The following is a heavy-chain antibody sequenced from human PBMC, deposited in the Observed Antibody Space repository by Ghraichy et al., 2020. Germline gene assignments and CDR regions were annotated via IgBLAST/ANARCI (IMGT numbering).Heavy chain of an antibody. D-gene: IGHD6-13*01. J-gene: IGHJ5*02. CDR1: GGSVSNNYY. Sequence: SETLSPTCTVSGGSVSNNYYWSWIRQPPGKGLEWIAYIYYSGSANYNPSLKSRVTISVDTSKNQFSLKLSSVTAADTAVYYCARDIASSGHNWFDPWGQGTLVTVSS. CDR3: ARDIASSGHNWFDP. CDR2: IYYSGSA. V-gene: IGHV4-61*01.